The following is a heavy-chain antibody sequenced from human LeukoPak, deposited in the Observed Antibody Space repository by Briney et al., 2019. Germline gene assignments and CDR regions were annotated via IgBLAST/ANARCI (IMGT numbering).Heavy chain of an antibody. Sequence: PSETLSLTCTVSGGSISGYYWSWIRQPPGKGPELIGYIYSTGITDYNPSLTSRVTISVDTSKNQFSLKLSSVTAADTAVYYCARFIGSSGYYDYWGHGTLVTVPS. CDR2: IYSTGIT. J-gene: IGHJ4*01. CDR1: GGSISGYY. V-gene: IGHV4-59*01. D-gene: IGHD3-22*01. CDR3: ARFIGSSGYYDY.